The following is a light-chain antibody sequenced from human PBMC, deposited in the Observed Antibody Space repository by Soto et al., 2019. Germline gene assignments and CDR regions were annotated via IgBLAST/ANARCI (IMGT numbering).Light chain of an antibody. Sequence: ILLTLSPSSLSASVGDRVTITCRASQGIDSSFAWYQQKQGKAPKLLIYAASSLQSGVPSRFSGSGYGTDFNLTISSLQTEDFATYYCQQLHDYPITFGQGTRLEIK. V-gene: IGKV1-9*01. CDR2: AAS. CDR3: QQLHDYPIT. J-gene: IGKJ5*01. CDR1: QGIDSS.